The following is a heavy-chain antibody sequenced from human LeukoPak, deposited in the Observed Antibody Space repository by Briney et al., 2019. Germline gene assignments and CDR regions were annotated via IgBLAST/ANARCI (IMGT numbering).Heavy chain of an antibody. D-gene: IGHD2-2*01. V-gene: IGHV3-30*02. Sequence: GSLRLSCAASGFSFSDYGMHWVRQAPGKGLEWVAFIRYDGSDKYYADSVKGRFTISRDNSKNTLYLQMNSLRVEDTAVYYCATYSSSNGREFQYWGQGTLVTVSS. CDR2: IRYDGSDK. J-gene: IGHJ1*01. CDR3: ATYSSSNGREFQY. CDR1: GFSFSDYG.